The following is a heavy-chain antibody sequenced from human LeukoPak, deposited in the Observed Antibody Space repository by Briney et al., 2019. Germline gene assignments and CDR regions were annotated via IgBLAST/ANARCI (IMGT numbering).Heavy chain of an antibody. D-gene: IGHD2-8*01. V-gene: IGHV4-59*01. CDR2: IYYSGST. CDR3: AREGRGVSVGMDV. J-gene: IGHJ6*02. Sequence: PSETLSLTCTVSGGFISNYYWSWIRQPPGKGLEWIGYIYYSGSTNYNPSLKSRVTISVDTSKNQFSLKLSSVTAADTAVYYCAREGRGVSVGMDVWGQGTTVTVSS. CDR1: GGFISNYY.